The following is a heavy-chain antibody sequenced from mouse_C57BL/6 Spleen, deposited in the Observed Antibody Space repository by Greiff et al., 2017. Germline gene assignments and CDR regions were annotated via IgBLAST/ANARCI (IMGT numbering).Heavy chain of an antibody. Sequence: QVQLQQPGAELVMPGASVKLSCKASGYTFTSYWMHWVKQRPGQGLEWIGEIDPSDSYTNYNQKFKGKSTLTVDKSSSTAYMQLSSLTSEDSAVYYCARGGDGPAWFAYWGQGTLVTVSA. CDR1: GYTFTSYW. V-gene: IGHV1-69*01. J-gene: IGHJ3*01. CDR3: ARGGDGPAWFAY. D-gene: IGHD2-3*01. CDR2: IDPSDSYT.